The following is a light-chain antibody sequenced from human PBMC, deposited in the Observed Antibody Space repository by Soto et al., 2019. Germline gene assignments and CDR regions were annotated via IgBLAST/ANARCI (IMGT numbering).Light chain of an antibody. J-gene: IGLJ2*01. CDR1: KLGDKY. V-gene: IGLV3-1*01. CDR3: QAWDSSVV. CDR2: QDS. Sequence: SYELTQPPSVSVSPGQTASITCSGDKLGDKYACWYQQMPGQSPVLVIYQDSKRPSGIPERFSGSNSGNTATLTISGTQAMDEADYYCQAWDSSVVFGGGTKLTVL.